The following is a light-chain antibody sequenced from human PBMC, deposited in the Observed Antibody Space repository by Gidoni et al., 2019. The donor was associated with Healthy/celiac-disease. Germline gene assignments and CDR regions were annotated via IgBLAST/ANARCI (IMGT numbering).Light chain of an antibody. Sequence: EIVLTQSPGTLSLYPGERATLSCRASQSVSSSYLAWYQQKPGQAPRLLIYGASSRATGIPDRFSGSGSGSDFTLTISSLEPEDFAVYYCQQYGSSPPKHTFGQGTKLEIK. J-gene: IGKJ2*01. V-gene: IGKV3-20*01. CDR3: QQYGSSPPKHT. CDR1: QSVSSSY. CDR2: GAS.